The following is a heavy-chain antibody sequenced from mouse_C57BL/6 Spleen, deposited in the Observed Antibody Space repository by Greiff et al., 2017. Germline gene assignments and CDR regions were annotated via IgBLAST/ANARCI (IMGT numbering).Heavy chain of an antibody. Sequence: VKLMESGPELVKPGASVKISCKASGYAFSSSWMNWVKQRPGKGLEWIGRIYPGDGDTNYNGKFKGKATLTADKSSSTAYMQLSSLTSEDSAVYFCATAQALDYWGQGTTLTVSS. CDR1: GYAFSSSW. CDR3: ATAQALDY. J-gene: IGHJ2*01. CDR2: IYPGDGDT. D-gene: IGHD3-2*02. V-gene: IGHV1-82*01.